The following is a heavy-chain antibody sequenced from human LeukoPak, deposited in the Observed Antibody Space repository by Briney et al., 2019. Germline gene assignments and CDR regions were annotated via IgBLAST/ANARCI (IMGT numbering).Heavy chain of an antibody. V-gene: IGHV4-4*07. CDR2: IYTSGST. CDR3: ARVLRLGINYYFDY. D-gene: IGHD3-3*01. Sequence: SETLSLTCTVSGGSISSYYWSWIRQPAGKGLEWIGRIYTSGSTNYNPSLKSRVTMSVDTSKNQFSRKLSSVTAADTAVYYCARVLRLGINYYFDYWGQGTLVTVSS. J-gene: IGHJ4*02. CDR1: GGSISSYY.